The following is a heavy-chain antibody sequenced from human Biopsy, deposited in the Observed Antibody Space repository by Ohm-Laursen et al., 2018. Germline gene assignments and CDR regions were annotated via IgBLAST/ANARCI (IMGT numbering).Heavy chain of an antibody. Sequence: GTLSLTCAVSGDSVSSGSFYWTWIRRPPGQGLEYIGYIYDRGSTANYNPSLESRVTMSVDMPKNQFSLKLSSVTAADTATYYCARGMRSSGWPYFDSWGQGTLVTVSS. CDR1: GDSVSSGSFY. CDR3: ARGMRSSGWPYFDS. CDR2: IYDRGSTA. V-gene: IGHV4-61*01. D-gene: IGHD6-19*01. J-gene: IGHJ4*02.